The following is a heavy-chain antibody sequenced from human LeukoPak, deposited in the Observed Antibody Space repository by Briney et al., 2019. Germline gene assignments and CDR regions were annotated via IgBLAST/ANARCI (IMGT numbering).Heavy chain of an antibody. Sequence: TETLSLTCSVSGGSLSTFYWTWIRQPAGKRLEWIGRIYSSGNTNYNPSLKSRVSMSLDMANNQFSLKLHSVTAADTAVYYCARVEVIAANSHFYYYMDVWGKGTTVTVSS. CDR3: ARVEVIAANSHFYYYMDV. V-gene: IGHV4-4*07. CDR1: GGSLSTFY. CDR2: IYSSGNT. D-gene: IGHD2-21*01. J-gene: IGHJ6*03.